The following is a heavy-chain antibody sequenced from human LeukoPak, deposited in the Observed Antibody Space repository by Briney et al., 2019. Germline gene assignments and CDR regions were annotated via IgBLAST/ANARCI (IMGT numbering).Heavy chain of an antibody. V-gene: IGHV1-18*01. CDR2: ISAYNGNT. J-gene: IGHJ4*02. CDR1: GYTFTSYG. CDR3: ARPKNYDFWSGYHLIHFDY. D-gene: IGHD3-3*01. Sequence: ASVKVSCKASGYTFTSYGISWVRQAPGQGLEWMGWISAYNGNTNYAQKLQGRVTMTTDTSTSTAYMELRSLRSDDTAVYYCARPKNYDFWSGYHLIHFDYWGQGTLVTVSS.